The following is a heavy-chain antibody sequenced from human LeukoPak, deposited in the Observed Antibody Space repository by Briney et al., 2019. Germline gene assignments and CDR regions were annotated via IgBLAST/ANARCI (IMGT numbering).Heavy chain of an antibody. Sequence: PSETLSLTCTVSGGSISSYYWSWIRQSPGKGLEWIGYVYYSGSTNYNPSLQSRVTISVDTSKNQFSLKLSSVTAADTAVYYCARHRSIVGATGGFDIWGQGTTVTVSS. CDR1: GGSISSYY. V-gene: IGHV4-59*08. CDR2: VYYSGST. D-gene: IGHD1-26*01. J-gene: IGHJ3*02. CDR3: ARHRSIVGATGGFDI.